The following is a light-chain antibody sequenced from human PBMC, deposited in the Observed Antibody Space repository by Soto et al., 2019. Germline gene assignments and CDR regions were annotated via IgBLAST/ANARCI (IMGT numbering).Light chain of an antibody. J-gene: IGLJ1*01. CDR1: SGDIGSYNR. V-gene: IGLV2-14*01. CDR2: EVT. CDR3: SSYTNINTRACV. Sequence: QSALTQPASVSGSPGQSMTMSGTGTSGDIGSYNRVPWYQQHPGKAPKLIIYEVTDRPSGVSNRFSGSKSGNTASLTISGLQAEDEAEYYCSSYTNINTRACVFGTGTKV.